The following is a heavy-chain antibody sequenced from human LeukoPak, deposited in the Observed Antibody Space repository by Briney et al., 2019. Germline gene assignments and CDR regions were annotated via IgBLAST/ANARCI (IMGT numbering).Heavy chain of an antibody. V-gene: IGHV3-23*01. D-gene: IGHD3-9*01. J-gene: IGHJ6*02. CDR2: ITGSGDST. CDR1: GFTFSSYA. CDR3: AKARYQRYYYGMDV. Sequence: GGSLRLSCAASGFTFSSYAMNWVRPAPGKGLEWVSAITGSGDSTYYADSVKGRFTISRDNSKNTLYLQMNSLRAEDTAVYYCAKARYQRYYYGMDVWGQGTTVTVSS.